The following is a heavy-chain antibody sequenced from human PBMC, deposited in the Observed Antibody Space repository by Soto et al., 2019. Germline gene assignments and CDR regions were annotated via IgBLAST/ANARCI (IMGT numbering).Heavy chain of an antibody. CDR1: GYTFTSYY. J-gene: IGHJ3*02. CDR3: ARGGLTGTASSNAFDI. D-gene: IGHD1-20*01. CDR2: INPSGGST. V-gene: IGHV1-46*03. Sequence: ASVKVACKASGYTFTSYYMHWVRQAPGQGLEWMGIINPSGGSTSYAQKFQGRVTMTRDTSTSTVYMELSSLRSEDTAVYYCARGGLTGTASSNAFDIWGQGTMVTVSS.